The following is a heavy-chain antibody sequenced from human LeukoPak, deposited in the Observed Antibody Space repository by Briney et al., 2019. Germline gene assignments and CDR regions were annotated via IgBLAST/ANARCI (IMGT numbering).Heavy chain of an antibody. CDR2: IYPGDSDT. CDR1: GYSFTSYW. D-gene: IGHD3-22*01. V-gene: IGHV5-51*01. Sequence: GESLKISCKGSGYSFTSYWIGWVRQMPGKGLECMGIIYPGDSDTRYGPSFQGQVTISADKSIRTAYLQWSSLKASDTATYYCARLSSGYYYDSSGYYYFDYWGQGTLVTVSS. CDR3: ARLSSGYYYDSSGYYYFDY. J-gene: IGHJ4*02.